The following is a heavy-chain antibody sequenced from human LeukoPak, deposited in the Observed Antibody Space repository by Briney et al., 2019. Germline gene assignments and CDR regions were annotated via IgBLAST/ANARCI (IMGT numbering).Heavy chain of an antibody. CDR1: GFTFESYW. CDR3: GTGGGYSP. D-gene: IGHD5-24*01. J-gene: IGHJ5*02. Sequence: GSLRLSCATSGFTFESYWMSWVRQAPGKGLEWVANIKEDGSEKYYVDSVKGRFTVSRDNAKNSLYLQMNGLRAEDTAVYYCGTGGGYSPWGQGTLVTVSS. CDR2: IKEDGSEK. V-gene: IGHV3-7*05.